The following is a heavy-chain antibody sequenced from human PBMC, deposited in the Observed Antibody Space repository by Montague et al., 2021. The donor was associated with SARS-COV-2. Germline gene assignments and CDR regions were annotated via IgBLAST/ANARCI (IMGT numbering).Heavy chain of an antibody. Sequence: SETLSLTCIVSGGSISYYYWNWIRQPPGKGLEWIGFIYYSGSTEYNPSLKSRVTISLDTSKKQLSLKVTSVTAADTAVYYCARAGTHYDDLTGHYKGNDAFHIWGQGTMVAVSS. J-gene: IGHJ3*02. CDR1: GGSISYYY. V-gene: IGHV4-59*01. CDR3: ARAGTHYDDLTGHYKGNDAFHI. CDR2: IYYSGST. D-gene: IGHD3-9*01.